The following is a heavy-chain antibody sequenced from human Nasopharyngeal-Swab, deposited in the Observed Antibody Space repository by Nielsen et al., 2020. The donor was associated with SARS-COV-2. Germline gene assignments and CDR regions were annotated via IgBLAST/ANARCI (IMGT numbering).Heavy chain of an antibody. Sequence: GGSLRLSCAASGFTFDDYGMSWVRHAPGKGLEWVSGINWNGGSTGYADSVKGRFTISRDNAKNSLYLQMNSLRAEDTALYYCASVYYGSGSYLHPDYWGEVTLVTVSS. CDR3: ASVYYGSGSYLHPDY. CDR1: GFTFDDYG. J-gene: IGHJ4*02. CDR2: INWNGGST. V-gene: IGHV3-20*04. D-gene: IGHD3-10*01.